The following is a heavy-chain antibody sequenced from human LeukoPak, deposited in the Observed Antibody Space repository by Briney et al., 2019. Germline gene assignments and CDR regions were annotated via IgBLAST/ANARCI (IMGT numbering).Heavy chain of an antibody. CDR1: GFTFSSYS. CDR2: ISSSSTI. J-gene: IGHJ4*02. V-gene: IGHV3-48*01. Sequence: PGGSLRLSRAASGFTFSSYSMNWVRQAPGKGLEWVSYISSSSTIYYADSVKGRFTISRDNAKNSLYLQMNSLGAEDTAVYYCARPKRGYWGQGTLVTVSS. D-gene: IGHD3-10*01. CDR3: ARPKRGY.